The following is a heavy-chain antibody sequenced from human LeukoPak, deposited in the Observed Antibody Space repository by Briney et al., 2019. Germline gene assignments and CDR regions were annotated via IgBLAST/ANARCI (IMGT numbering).Heavy chain of an antibody. D-gene: IGHD2-21*02. CDR3: ARGNGVVATRYYYYMDV. CDR1: GGSFSGYY. V-gene: IGHV4-34*01. CDR2: INHSGST. J-gene: IGHJ6*03. Sequence: SETLSLTCAVYGGSFSGYYWSWIRQPPGKGLEWIGEINHSGSTNYNPSLKSRVTISVDTSKNQFSLKLSSVTAADTAVYYCARGNGVVATRYYYYMDVWGKGTTVTVSS.